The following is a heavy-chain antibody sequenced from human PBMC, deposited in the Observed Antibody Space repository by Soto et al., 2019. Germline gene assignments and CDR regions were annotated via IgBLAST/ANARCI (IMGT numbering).Heavy chain of an antibody. CDR3: ARVKVVVPAAIGGAFDI. CDR1: GYTFTSYG. Sequence: GASVKVSCTASGYTFTSYGISWVRQAPGQGLEWMGWISAYNGNTNYAQKLQGRVTMTTDTSTSTAHMELSSLRSEDTAVYYCARVKVVVPAAIGGAFDIWGQGTMVTVSS. V-gene: IGHV1-18*01. D-gene: IGHD2-2*01. J-gene: IGHJ3*02. CDR2: ISAYNGNT.